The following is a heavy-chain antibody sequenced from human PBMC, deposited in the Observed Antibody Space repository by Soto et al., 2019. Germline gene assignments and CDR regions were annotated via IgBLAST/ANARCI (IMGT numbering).Heavy chain of an antibody. CDR2: ISYDGSNK. J-gene: IGHJ4*02. D-gene: IGHD3-22*01. V-gene: IGHV3-30-3*01. Sequence: GGSLRLSCAASGFTFSSYAMHWVRQAPGKGLEWVAVISYDGSNKYYADSVKGRFTISRDNSKNTLYLQMNSLRAEDTAVYYCARGGPYYYDSSGYYSQTLHYWGQGTLVTVSS. CDR1: GFTFSSYA. CDR3: ARGGPYYYDSSGYYSQTLHY.